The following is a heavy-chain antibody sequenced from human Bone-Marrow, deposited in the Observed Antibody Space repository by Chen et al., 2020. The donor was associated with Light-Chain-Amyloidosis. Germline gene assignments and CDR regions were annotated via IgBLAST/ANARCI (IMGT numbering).Heavy chain of an antibody. CDR1: GFTFSSYS. CDR2: ISSSSSTI. Sequence: EVQLVESGGGLVQPGGSLRLSCAASGFTFSSYSMNWVRQAPGKGLEWVSYISSSSSTIYYADSVKGRFTISRDNAKNSLYLQMNSLRAEDTAVYYCAKARLYSGSYWGIVDYWGQGTLVTVSS. V-gene: IGHV3-48*01. CDR3: AKARLYSGSYWGIVDY. J-gene: IGHJ4*02. D-gene: IGHD1-26*01.